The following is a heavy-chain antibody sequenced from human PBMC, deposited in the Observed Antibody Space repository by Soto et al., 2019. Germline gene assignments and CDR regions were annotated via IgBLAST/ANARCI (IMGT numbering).Heavy chain of an antibody. V-gene: IGHV3-66*01. J-gene: IGHJ4*02. CDR2: IYSGGST. Sequence: GGSLRLSCAASGFTVSSNYMSWVRQAPGKGLEWVSVIYSGGSTYYADSVKGRFTISRDNSKNTLYLQMNSLRAEDTAVNYCARSDYGDYESYFDYWGQGTLVTVSS. CDR3: ARSDYGDYESYFDY. D-gene: IGHD4-17*01. CDR1: GFTVSSNY.